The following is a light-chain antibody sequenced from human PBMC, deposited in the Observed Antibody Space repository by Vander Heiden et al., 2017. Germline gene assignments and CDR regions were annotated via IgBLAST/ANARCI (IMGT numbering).Light chain of an antibody. Sequence: SALTQPASVSGSPGQSITISCTGTRSHVGGYTYVSWHQQHPGKPPTLMIYDVSKRPSWVSNLFVCTKSGNTAALTISVLQAEVEDDYYCSSYTTSSTLVFGGGTKLTVL. CDR3: SSYTTSSTLV. J-gene: IGLJ2*01. V-gene: IGLV2-14*01. CDR1: RSHVGGYTY. CDR2: DVS.